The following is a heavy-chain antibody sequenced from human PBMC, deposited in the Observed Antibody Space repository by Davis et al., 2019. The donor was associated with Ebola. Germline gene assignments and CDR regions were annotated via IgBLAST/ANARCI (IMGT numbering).Heavy chain of an antibody. CDR1: GFTFSSYA. J-gene: IGHJ4*02. D-gene: IGHD3-3*01. CDR3: ARDLADYDFWSGYSFDY. V-gene: IGHV3-30-3*01. CDR2: ISYDGSNK. Sequence: PGGSLRLSCAASGFTFSSYAMHWVRQAPGKGLEWVAVISYDGSNKYYADSVKGRFTISRDNSKNTLYLQMNSLRAEDTAVYYCARDLADYDFWSGYSFDYWGQGTLVTVSS.